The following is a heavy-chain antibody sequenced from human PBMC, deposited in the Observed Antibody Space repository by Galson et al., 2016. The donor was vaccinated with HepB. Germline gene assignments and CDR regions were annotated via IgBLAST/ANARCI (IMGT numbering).Heavy chain of an antibody. CDR1: GYSFSSYG. D-gene: IGHD3-10*01. J-gene: IGHJ4*02. V-gene: IGHV1-18*01. CDR2: SSTYDGGT. CDR3: VRVPLFPQGRGVVISGPTDY. Sequence: SVKVSCKASGYSFSSYGIMWVRQAPGEGLEWLGWSSTYDGGTAYAQKVQGRVTLTTEKSTSTAYMEMRNLRSEDTALYFCVRVPLFPQGRGVVISGPTDYWGQGTLVTVSS.